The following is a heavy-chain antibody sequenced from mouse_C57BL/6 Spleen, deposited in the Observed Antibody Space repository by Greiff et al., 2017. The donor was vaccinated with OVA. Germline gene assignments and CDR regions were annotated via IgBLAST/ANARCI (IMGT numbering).Heavy chain of an antibody. CDR3: ARDDYDGD. D-gene: IGHD2-4*01. Sequence: VQLQQSGPELVKPGASVKISCKASGYTFTDYYMNWVKQSHGKSLEWIGDINPNNGGTSYNQKFKGKATLTVDKSSSTAYMELRSLTSEDSAVYYCARDDYDGDWGQGTTLTVSS. V-gene: IGHV1-26*01. CDR2: INPNNGGT. CDR1: GYTFTDYY. J-gene: IGHJ2*01.